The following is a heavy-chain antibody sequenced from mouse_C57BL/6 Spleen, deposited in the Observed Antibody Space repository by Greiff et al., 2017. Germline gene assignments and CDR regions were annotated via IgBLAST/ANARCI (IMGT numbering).Heavy chain of an antibody. Sequence: QVQLQQPGAELVKPGASVKLSCKASGYTFTSYWMHWVKQRPGQGLEWIGMIHPKSGSTNYNEKFKSKATLTVDKSSSTAYMQLSSLTSEDSAVYYCAKTGTVVIRGWYFDVWGTGTTVTVSS. J-gene: IGHJ1*03. V-gene: IGHV1-64*01. D-gene: IGHD1-1*01. CDR3: AKTGTVVIRGWYFDV. CDR1: GYTFTSYW. CDR2: IHPKSGST.